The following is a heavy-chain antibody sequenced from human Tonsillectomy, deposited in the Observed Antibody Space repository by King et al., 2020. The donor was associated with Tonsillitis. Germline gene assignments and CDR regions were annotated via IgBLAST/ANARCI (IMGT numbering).Heavy chain of an antibody. CDR2: IYYSGST. J-gene: IGHJ4*02. V-gene: IGHV4-39*01. Sequence: QLQESGPGLVKPSETLSLTCTVSGGSISSSSYYWGWVRQPPGKGLDWIGSIYYSGSTYYNPSLESRVTVSVDTSKNQFSLKLTSVTAADTAVYYCARYHSSGWYYFDYWGQGTLVTVSS. CDR1: GGSISSSSYY. CDR3: ARYHSSGWYYFDY. D-gene: IGHD6-19*01.